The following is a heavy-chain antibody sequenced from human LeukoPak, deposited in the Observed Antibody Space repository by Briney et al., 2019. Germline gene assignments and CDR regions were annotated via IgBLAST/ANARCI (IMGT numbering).Heavy chain of an antibody. CDR2: ISTYHGNT. CDR1: GYTFTSYS. CDR3: ARIAATGDFDY. J-gene: IGHJ4*02. V-gene: IGHV1-18*01. D-gene: IGHD6-13*01. Sequence: ASVKVSCKASGYTFTSYSIGWVRQAPGQGLEWMGWISTYHGNTKFAQKFQDRITMTTDTSTSTGYMDLKSLTSDDTAVYYCARIAATGDFDYWGQGTLVTVSS.